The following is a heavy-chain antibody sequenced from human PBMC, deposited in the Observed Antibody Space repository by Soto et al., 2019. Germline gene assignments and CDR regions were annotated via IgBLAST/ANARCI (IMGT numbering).Heavy chain of an antibody. V-gene: IGHV3-30*18. D-gene: IGHD2-2*02. CDR1: GFTFSSYG. CDR2: ISYDGSNK. CDR3: AKAGGRCSSTSCYTGTYCYYYGMDV. J-gene: IGHJ6*02. Sequence: GGSLRLSCAASGFTFSSYGMHWVRQAPGKGLEWVAVISYDGSNKYYADSVKGRFTISRDNSKNTLYLQMNSLRAEDTAVYYCAKAGGRCSSTSCYTGTYCYYYGMDVWGQGTTVTVSS.